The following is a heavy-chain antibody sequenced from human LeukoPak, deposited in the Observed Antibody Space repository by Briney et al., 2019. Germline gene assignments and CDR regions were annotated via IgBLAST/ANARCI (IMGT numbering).Heavy chain of an antibody. CDR3: ARDGDSSGYYRPYNWFDP. V-gene: IGHV1-69*13. Sequence: PVKVSCKASGGTFSSYAISWVRQAPGQGLEWMGGIIPIFGTANYAQKFQGRVTITADESTSTAYMELSSLRSEDTAVYYCARDGDSSGYYRPYNWFDPWGQGTLVTVSS. D-gene: IGHD3-22*01. CDR2: IIPIFGTA. CDR1: GGTFSSYA. J-gene: IGHJ5*02.